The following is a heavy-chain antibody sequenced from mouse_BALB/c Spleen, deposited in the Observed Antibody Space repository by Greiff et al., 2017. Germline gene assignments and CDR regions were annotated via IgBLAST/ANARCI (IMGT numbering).Heavy chain of an antibody. CDR1: GYAFSSSW. CDR2: IDPANGNT. J-gene: IGHJ2*01. Sequence: EVKLQESGPELVKPGASVKISCKASGYAFSSSWMHWVKQRPEQGLEWIGRIDPANGNTKYDPKFQGKATITADTSSNTAYLQLSSLTSEDTAVYYCASPYDYDGGNFDYWGQGTTLTVSS. CDR3: ASPYDYDGGNFDY. D-gene: IGHD2-4*01. V-gene: IGHV14-3*02.